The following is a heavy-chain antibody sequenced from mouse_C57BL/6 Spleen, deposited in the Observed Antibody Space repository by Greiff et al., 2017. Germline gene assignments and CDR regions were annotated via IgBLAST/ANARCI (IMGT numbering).Heavy chain of an antibody. CDR3: ALYYSNPWAMDY. Sequence: EVQLQQSGPELVKPGASVKISCKASGYTFTDYYMNWVKQSHGKSLEWIGDINPNNGGTSYNQKFKGKATLTVDKSSSTAYMELRSLTSEDSAVYYCALYYSNPWAMDYWGQGTSVTVSS. V-gene: IGHV1-26*01. D-gene: IGHD2-5*01. J-gene: IGHJ4*01. CDR2: INPNNGGT. CDR1: GYTFTDYY.